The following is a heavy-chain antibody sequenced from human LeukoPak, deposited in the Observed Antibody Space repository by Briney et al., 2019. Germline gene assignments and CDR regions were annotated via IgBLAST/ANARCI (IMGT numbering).Heavy chain of an antibody. Sequence: PGGSLRLSCAASGFTYSNYEMNWVRQAPGKGLEWVPHISSSGSTIYYADSVKGRFTISRDDAKNSLYLQMNSLRAEDTAVYYCARHSAAGYWGQGTLVTVSS. V-gene: IGHV3-48*03. J-gene: IGHJ4*02. CDR2: ISSSGSTI. CDR1: GFTYSNYE. D-gene: IGHD3-3*02. CDR3: ARHSAAGY.